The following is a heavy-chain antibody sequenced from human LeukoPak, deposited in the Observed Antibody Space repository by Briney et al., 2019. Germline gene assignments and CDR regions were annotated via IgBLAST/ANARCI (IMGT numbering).Heavy chain of an antibody. CDR1: GGSISSSNYY. D-gene: IGHD2-2*01. Sequence: SETLSLICTVSGGSISSSNYYWGWIRQRPGQGLEWIGSIYYSGSTYYNPSLKSRVTISVDTSKRQFSLKLNSVTAADTAVYYCARYCTSTTCILRGFDYWGQGTLVTVSS. V-gene: IGHV4-39*01. J-gene: IGHJ4*02. CDR3: ARYCTSTTCILRGFDY. CDR2: IYYSGST.